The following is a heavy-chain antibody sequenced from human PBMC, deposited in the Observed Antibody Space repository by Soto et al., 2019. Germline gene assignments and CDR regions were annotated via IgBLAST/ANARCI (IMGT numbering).Heavy chain of an antibody. J-gene: IGHJ4*02. CDR2: ISYDGSKQ. Sequence: HPGGSLRLSCAASGFAFSLYDIHWVRQAPDKGLEWVSVISYDGSKQFYADSVRGRFTISRDNSKNTLYLQMNSLRAEDTAVYYCAKVVVGSGVVFITSTNNYFDYWGQGTLVTVSS. V-gene: IGHV3-30*18. CDR3: AKVVVGSGVVFITSTNNYFDY. CDR1: GFAFSLYD. D-gene: IGHD3-22*01.